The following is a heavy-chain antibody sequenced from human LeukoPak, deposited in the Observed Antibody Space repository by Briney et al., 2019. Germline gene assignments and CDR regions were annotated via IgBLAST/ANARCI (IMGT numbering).Heavy chain of an antibody. CDR2: ISSSSSYI. Sequence: PGGSLRLSCAVSGFTFSDYYMSWIRQAPGKGLEWVSSISSSSSYIYYADSVKGRFTISRDNAKNSLYLQMNSLRAEDTAVYYCASQRFGELYPANWGQGTLVTVSS. J-gene: IGHJ4*02. CDR3: ASQRFGELYPAN. V-gene: IGHV3-11*06. D-gene: IGHD3-10*01. CDR1: GFTFSDYY.